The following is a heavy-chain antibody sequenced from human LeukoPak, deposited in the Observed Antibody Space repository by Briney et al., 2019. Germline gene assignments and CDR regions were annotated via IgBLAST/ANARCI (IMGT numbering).Heavy chain of an antibody. CDR1: GGSFSGYY. D-gene: IGHD2-2*01. V-gene: IGHV4-34*01. CDR2: INHSGST. J-gene: IGHJ6*03. CDR3: ARGHIAVVVPARLRYYYMDV. Sequence: SETLSLTCAVYGGSFSGYYWSWIRQPPGKGLEWIGEINHSGSTNYNPSLKSRVTISVDTSKNQFSLKLSSVTAADTAVYYCARGHIAVVVPARLRYYYMDVWGKGTTVPVSS.